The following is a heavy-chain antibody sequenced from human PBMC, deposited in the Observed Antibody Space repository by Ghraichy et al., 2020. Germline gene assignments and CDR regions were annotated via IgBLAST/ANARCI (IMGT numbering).Heavy chain of an antibody. Sequence: SETLSLTCTVSGGSFSSSSYYWGWIRQPPGKGLDWIGSIYYYGSPYYNPSLKSRVTISVDTSNNQFSLKRSSVTAADTAVFYCARLWYYDSSGYKYSFDYWGQGTLVTGSS. J-gene: IGHJ4*02. CDR3: ARLWYYDSSGYKYSFDY. CDR2: IYYYGSP. V-gene: IGHV4-39*01. CDR1: GGSFSSSSYY. D-gene: IGHD3-22*01.